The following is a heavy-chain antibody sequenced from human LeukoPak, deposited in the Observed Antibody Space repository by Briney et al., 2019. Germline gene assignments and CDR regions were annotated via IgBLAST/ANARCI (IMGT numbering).Heavy chain of an antibody. J-gene: IGHJ6*02. CDR3: ARGSIMLFGVIRNNYYYGMDV. D-gene: IGHD3-3*01. V-gene: IGHV4-34*01. Sequence: SETLSLTCAVYGGSFSDYNWSWIRQSPGKGLEWIGEINHSGSTNYNPSLKSPVTISVDTSKNQFSLKLSSVTAADTAVYYCARGSIMLFGVIRNNYYYGMDVWGQGTTVTVSS. CDR1: GGSFSDYN. CDR2: INHSGST.